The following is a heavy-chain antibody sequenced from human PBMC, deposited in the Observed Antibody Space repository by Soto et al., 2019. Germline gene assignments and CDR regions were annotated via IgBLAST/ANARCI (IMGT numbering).Heavy chain of an antibody. CDR3: ARGGSGGFDY. J-gene: IGHJ4*02. Sequence: QVQLVESGGGVVQPGRSLRLSCAASGFTFSSYGMHWVRQAPGKGLEWVAVIWYDGSNKYYADSVKGRFTISRDNSKNTLYVQMNSLRAEDTAVYYCARGGSGGFDYWGQGTLVTVSS. CDR2: IWYDGSNK. D-gene: IGHD2-15*01. CDR1: GFTFSSYG. V-gene: IGHV3-33*01.